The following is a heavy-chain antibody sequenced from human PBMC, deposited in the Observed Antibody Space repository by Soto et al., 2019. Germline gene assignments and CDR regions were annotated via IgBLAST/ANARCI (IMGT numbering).Heavy chain of an antibody. CDR2: IYYSGST. CDR3: AGGGTALVLGPFDY. Sequence: PSETLSLTCTVSGGSVSRGTYYWSWIRQPPGKGLEWIGYIYYSGSTNYNPSLRSRVTISLDTSRNHFSLKLTSLTAADTAVYYCAGGGTALVLGPFDYWGHGPLGTVS. V-gene: IGHV4-61*03. CDR1: GGSVSRGTYY. D-gene: IGHD2-8*02. J-gene: IGHJ4*01.